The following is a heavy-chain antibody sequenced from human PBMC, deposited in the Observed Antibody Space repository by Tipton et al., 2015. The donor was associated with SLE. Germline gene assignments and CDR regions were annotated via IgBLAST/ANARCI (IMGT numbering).Heavy chain of an antibody. Sequence: TLSLTCTVSGGSISSYFWSWIRQPPGKGLEWIGFIYHTGSPNYNPSLKSRVTISVDTSKNRFSLKLSSVTAADTAVYYCASLEHGSGRDYWGQGTLVTVSS. J-gene: IGHJ4*02. CDR1: GGSISSYF. D-gene: IGHD3-10*01. CDR2: IYHTGSP. CDR3: ASLEHGSGRDY. V-gene: IGHV4-59*01.